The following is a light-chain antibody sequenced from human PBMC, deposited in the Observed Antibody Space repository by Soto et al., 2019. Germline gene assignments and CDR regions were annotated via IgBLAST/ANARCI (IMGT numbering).Light chain of an antibody. CDR1: QSISSW. CDR2: DAS. CDR3: QQYHSYSRDAWT. Sequence: DIQMTQSPSTLSASVGDRVTITCRASQSISSWLAWYQQKPGKAPKLLIYDASSLESGVPSRFSGSGSGTELTLTISSLQPDDFATYYCQQYHSYSRDAWTFGQGTKVEIK. V-gene: IGKV1-5*01. J-gene: IGKJ1*01.